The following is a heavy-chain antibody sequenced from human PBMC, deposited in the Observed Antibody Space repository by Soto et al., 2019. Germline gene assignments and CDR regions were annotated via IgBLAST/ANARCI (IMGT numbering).Heavy chain of an antibody. V-gene: IGHV4-31*03. Sequence: SETLSLTCTVSGGSISSGGYYWSWIRQHPGKGLEWIGYIYYSGSTYYNPSLKSRVTISVDTSKNQFSLKLSSVTAADTAVYYCARGAIWSGYYIYYYYGVDVWGQGTTVTVSS. CDR1: GGSISSGGYY. CDR2: IYYSGST. CDR3: ARGAIWSGYYIYYYYGVDV. D-gene: IGHD3-3*01. J-gene: IGHJ6*02.